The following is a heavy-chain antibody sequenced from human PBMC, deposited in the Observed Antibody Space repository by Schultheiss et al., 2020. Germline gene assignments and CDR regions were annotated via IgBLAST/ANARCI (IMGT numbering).Heavy chain of an antibody. J-gene: IGHJ6*03. CDR2: IVVGSGNT. CDR3: ARDLITMVRGAYYYYYMDV. CDR1: GFTFTSSA. Sequence: SVKVSCKASGFTFTSSAVQWVRQARGQRLEWIGWIVVGSGNTNYAQKFQERVTITRDMSTSTAYMELSSLRSEDTAVYYCARDLITMVRGAYYYYYMDVWGKGTTVTVSS. V-gene: IGHV1-58*01. D-gene: IGHD3-10*01.